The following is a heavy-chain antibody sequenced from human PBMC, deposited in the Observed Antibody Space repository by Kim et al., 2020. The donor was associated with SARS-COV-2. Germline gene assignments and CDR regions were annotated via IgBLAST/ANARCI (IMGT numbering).Heavy chain of an antibody. J-gene: IGHJ6*02. CDR1: GFTFSSYA. Sequence: GGSLRLSCAASGFTFSSYAMHWVRQAPGRGLEWVAVISYDGSNKYYADSVKGRFTISRDNSKNTLYLQMNSLRAEDTAVYYCARDLRLRYFDWLFRTYDVSRGGMDVWGQGTTVTVSS. V-gene: IGHV3-30*04. D-gene: IGHD3-9*01. CDR3: ARDLRLRYFDWLFRTYDVSRGGMDV. CDR2: ISYDGSNK.